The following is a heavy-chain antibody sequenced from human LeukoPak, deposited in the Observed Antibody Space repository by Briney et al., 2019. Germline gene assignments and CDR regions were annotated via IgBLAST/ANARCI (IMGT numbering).Heavy chain of an antibody. CDR2: ISSIGSTI. V-gene: IGHV3-11*04. CDR1: GFTFSDYY. D-gene: IGHD6-13*01. J-gene: IGHJ4*02. CDR3: AREAGYSSSWHINY. Sequence: GGSLRLSCAASGFTFSDYYMSWIRQAPGKGLEWVSYISSIGSTIYYGDSVKGRFTISRDNAKNSLYLQMNSLRAEDTAVYYCAREAGYSSSWHINYWGQGTLVTVSS.